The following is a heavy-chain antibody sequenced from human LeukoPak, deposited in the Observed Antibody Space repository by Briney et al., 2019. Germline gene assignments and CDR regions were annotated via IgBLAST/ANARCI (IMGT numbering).Heavy chain of an antibody. CDR2: INHSGST. D-gene: IGHD1-26*01. CDR3: ARARYSGSLGPVGGY. Sequence: SETLSLTCAVSGGSFRGYYWRWIRQPPGKGLEWMGQINHSGSTNYNPYVKSRVTISVDTSKNQFYLKLSSVRAADTAVYYCARARYSGSLGPVGGYWGQGTLVTVSS. CDR1: GGSFRGYY. J-gene: IGHJ4*02. V-gene: IGHV4-34*01.